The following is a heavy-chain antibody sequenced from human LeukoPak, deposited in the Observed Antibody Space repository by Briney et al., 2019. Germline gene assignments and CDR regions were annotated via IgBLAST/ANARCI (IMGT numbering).Heavy chain of an antibody. CDR3: ARGRYGSGSYYNVGAFDI. V-gene: IGHV3-30-3*01. Sequence: PGGSLRLSCAASGFTFSSYAMHWVRQAPGKGLEWVAVISYDGSNKYYADSVKGRFTISRDNAKNSLYLQMNSLRAEDTAVYYCARGRYGSGSYYNVGAFDIWGQGTMVTVSS. D-gene: IGHD3-10*01. CDR1: GFTFSSYA. CDR2: ISYDGSNK. J-gene: IGHJ3*02.